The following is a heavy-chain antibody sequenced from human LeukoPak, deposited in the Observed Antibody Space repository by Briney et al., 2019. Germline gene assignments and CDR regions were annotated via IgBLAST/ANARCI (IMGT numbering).Heavy chain of an antibody. V-gene: IGHV4-39*06. Sequence: SETLSLTCIVSGGSISSSNYYWGWIRQSPGKGLEWIGSNSRGSTYYNPSLKSRVIVSSDMSKNQFPLMLNSVTAADTAVYYCARDKGQYGSGTRGFTWFDPWGQGTLVTVSS. CDR1: GGSISSSNYY. CDR3: ARDKGQYGSGTRGFTWFDP. CDR2: NSRGST. D-gene: IGHD3-10*01. J-gene: IGHJ5*02.